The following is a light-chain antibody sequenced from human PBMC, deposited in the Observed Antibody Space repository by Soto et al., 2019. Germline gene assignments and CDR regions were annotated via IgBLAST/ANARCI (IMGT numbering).Light chain of an antibody. V-gene: IGKV3-20*01. Sequence: PGDRATLSCRASQTVGRNYLAWFQQKPGQAPRLLIYDASTRATGIPDKFGGSGSGTDFTLTISRLEPEDFAVYCRQQYVNSPITFGQGTRLEIK. CDR2: DAS. CDR3: QQYVNSPIT. CDR1: QTVGRNY. J-gene: IGKJ5*01.